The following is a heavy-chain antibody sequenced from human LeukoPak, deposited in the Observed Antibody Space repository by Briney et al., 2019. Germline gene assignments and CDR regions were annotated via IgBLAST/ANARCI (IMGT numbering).Heavy chain of an antibody. CDR2: INHSGST. D-gene: IGHD6-13*01. CDR1: GGSFSGYY. J-gene: IGHJ4*02. V-gene: IGHV4-34*01. CDR3: ARAKGIAAAGRVYFDY. Sequence: SETLSLTRAVYGGSFSGYYWSWIRQPPGKGLEWIGEINHSGSTNYNPSLKSRVTISVDTSKNQFSLKLSSVTAADTAVYYCARAKGIAAAGRVYFDYWGQGTLVTVSS.